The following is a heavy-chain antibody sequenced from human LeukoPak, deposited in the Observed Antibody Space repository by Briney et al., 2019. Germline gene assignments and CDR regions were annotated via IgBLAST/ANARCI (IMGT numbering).Heavy chain of an antibody. Sequence: SETLSLTCTVSGGSISSYYWSWIRQPPGKGLEWIGYIYYSGSTNYNPSLKSRVTISVDTSKNQFSLKLSSVTAADTAVYYCAREGYYDSSGYYWFDPWGQGTLVTVSS. CDR1: GGSISSYY. CDR3: AREGYYDSSGYYWFDP. J-gene: IGHJ5*02. V-gene: IGHV4-59*01. CDR2: IYYSGST. D-gene: IGHD3-22*01.